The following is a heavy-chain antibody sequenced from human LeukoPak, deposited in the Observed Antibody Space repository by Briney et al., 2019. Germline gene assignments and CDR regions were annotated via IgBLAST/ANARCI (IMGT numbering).Heavy chain of an antibody. D-gene: IGHD2-15*01. CDR3: ARSVVVALYAYYMDV. V-gene: IGHV3-7*01. Sequence: PGGSLRLSCAASGFTFSSYSMNWVRQAPGKGLEWVANIKQDGSEKYYVDSVKGRFTISRDNAKNSLYLQMNSLRAEDTAVYYCARSVVVALYAYYMDVWGKGTTVTVSS. J-gene: IGHJ6*03. CDR1: GFTFSSYS. CDR2: IKQDGSEK.